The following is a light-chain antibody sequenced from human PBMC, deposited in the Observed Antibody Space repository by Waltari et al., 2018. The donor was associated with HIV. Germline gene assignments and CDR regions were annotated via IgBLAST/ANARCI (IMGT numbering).Light chain of an antibody. CDR3: QSYDSSLSGSV. CDR2: VNN. Sequence: SVLTQPPSVSGAPGQRVTISCTGSSSNIGARFDVHWYQQLPGTAPKLLIYVNNNRPSGVPDRFSVSKSGTSASLAITGLQAEDEADYYCQSYDSSLSGSVFGGGTKLTVL. V-gene: IGLV1-40*01. CDR1: SSNIGARFD. J-gene: IGLJ2*01.